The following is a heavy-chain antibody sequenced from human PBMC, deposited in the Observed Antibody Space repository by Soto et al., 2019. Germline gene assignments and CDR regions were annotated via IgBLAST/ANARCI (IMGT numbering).Heavy chain of an antibody. CDR2: IYSGGST. CDR3: ASAYGSGSYVGWFDP. V-gene: IGHV3-53*01. CDR1: GFTVSSNY. J-gene: IGHJ5*02. D-gene: IGHD3-10*01. Sequence: EVQLVESGGGLIQPGGSLRLSCAASGFTVSSNYMSWVRQAPGKGLEWVSVIYSGGSTYYADSVKGRFTISRDNSKNTLYLQMNSLRAEDTAVYYCASAYGSGSYVGWFDPWGQGTLVTVSS.